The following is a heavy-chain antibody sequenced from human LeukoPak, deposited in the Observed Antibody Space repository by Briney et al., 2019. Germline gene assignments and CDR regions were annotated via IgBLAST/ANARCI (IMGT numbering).Heavy chain of an antibody. D-gene: IGHD3-22*01. J-gene: IGHJ4*02. V-gene: IGHV3-23*01. CDR2: ISGSGGST. CDR3: ARGRPNYYDTSGYYYGGYYFDY. Sequence: PGGSLRLSCAASGFTFSSYAMSWVRQAPGKGLEWVSAISGSGGSTYYADSVKGRFTISRDNAKKSVYLQISSLRAEDTAVYYRARGRPNYYDTSGYYYGGYYFDYWGQGALVTVSS. CDR1: GFTFSSYA.